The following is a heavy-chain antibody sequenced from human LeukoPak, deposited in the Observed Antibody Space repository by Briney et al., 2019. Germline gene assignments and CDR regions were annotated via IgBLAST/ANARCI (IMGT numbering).Heavy chain of an antibody. D-gene: IGHD2-2*01. CDR3: ARDKNSGECVSNSCYGVWPLDI. CDR2: IIPMSETP. J-gene: IGHJ3*02. CDR1: GGTFSINA. Sequence: SSVKVSCKASGGTFSINAITWVRQAPGQGLEWMGGIIPMSETPKYTQKFQGRVTIATDESTNTAYMELSSLRSEDTAVYYCARDKNSGECVSNSCYGVWPLDIWGQGTMVTVSS. V-gene: IGHV1-69*05.